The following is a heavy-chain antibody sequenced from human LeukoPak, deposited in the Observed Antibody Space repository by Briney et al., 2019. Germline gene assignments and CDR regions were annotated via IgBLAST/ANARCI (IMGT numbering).Heavy chain of an antibody. CDR2: ISWDGGST. J-gene: IGHJ4*02. D-gene: IGHD3-22*01. CDR3: AKDIYDSSGYYFDY. Sequence: GGSLRLSCAASGFTFDDYAMHWVRQAPGKGLEWVSLISWDGGSTYYADSVKGRFTISRDNSKNSLYLQMNSLRAEDSALYYCAKDIYDSSGYYFDYWGQGTLVTVSS. CDR1: GFTFDDYA. V-gene: IGHV3-43D*03.